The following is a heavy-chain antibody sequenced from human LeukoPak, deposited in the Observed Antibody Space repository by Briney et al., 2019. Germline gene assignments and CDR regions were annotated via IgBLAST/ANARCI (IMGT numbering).Heavy chain of an antibody. CDR1: GYTFTSYY. D-gene: IGHD2-2*01. Sequence: ASGKVSCKASGYTFTSYYMHWVRQAPGQGLEWMGIINPSGGSTSYAQKFQGRVTMTRDTSTSAVYMELSSLRSEDTAVYYCAHSLVPAAITAAFDIWGQGTMVTVSS. V-gene: IGHV1-46*01. J-gene: IGHJ3*02. CDR3: AHSLVPAAITAAFDI. CDR2: INPSGGST.